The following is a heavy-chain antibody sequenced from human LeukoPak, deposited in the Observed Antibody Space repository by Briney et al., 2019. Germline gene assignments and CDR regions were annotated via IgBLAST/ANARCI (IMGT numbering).Heavy chain of an antibody. J-gene: IGHJ4*02. Sequence: SETLSLTCTVSGGSFSDYYWNWIRQPPGKGLEWIGYFSYTGSTNYNPSLRGRVTLSVDTTKNQFSLKLSSVTAADTAVYYCARIPARRIVITPAYFDLWGLGTLVTVSS. CDR2: FSYTGST. CDR1: GGSFSDYY. D-gene: IGHD3-16*01. V-gene: IGHV4-59*01. CDR3: ARIPARRIVITPAYFDL.